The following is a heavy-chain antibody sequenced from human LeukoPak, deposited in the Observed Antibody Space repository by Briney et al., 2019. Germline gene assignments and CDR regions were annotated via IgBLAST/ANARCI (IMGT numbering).Heavy chain of an antibody. CDR2: INPNSGGT. J-gene: IGHJ6*03. D-gene: IGHD6-13*01. CDR1: GYTFTGYY. Sequence: ASVKVSCKASGYTFTGYYMHWVRQAPGQGLEWMGWINPNSGGTNYAQKFQGRVTMTRDTSISTAYMELSRLRSDDTAVYYCARGELIAAAYYYYYYMDVWGKGTTVTVSS. CDR3: ARGELIAAAYYYYYYMDV. V-gene: IGHV1-2*02.